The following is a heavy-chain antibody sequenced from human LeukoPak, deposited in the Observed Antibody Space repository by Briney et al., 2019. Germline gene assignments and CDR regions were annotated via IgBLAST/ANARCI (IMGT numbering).Heavy chain of an antibody. CDR3: AKSLYYYYHMDV. V-gene: IGHV3-23*01. Sequence: PGGSLRLSCAASGFTFSSYAMSWVRQAPGKGLEWVSTIRSGGGYTYYADSVKGRFTISRDNSKNTLYLQMNSLRAEDTAVYNCAKSLYYYYHMDVWGKGTTVTVSS. CDR1: GFTFSSYA. CDR2: IRSGGGYT. J-gene: IGHJ6*03.